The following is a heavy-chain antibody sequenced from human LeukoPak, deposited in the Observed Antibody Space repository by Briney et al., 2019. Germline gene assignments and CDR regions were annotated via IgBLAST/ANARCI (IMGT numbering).Heavy chain of an antibody. V-gene: IGHV3-21*01. D-gene: IGHD2-8*01. Sequence: RGSLRLSCAASGFTFSSYSMNWVRQAPGKGLEWVSSISSSSSYIYYADSVKGRFTISRDNAKNSLYLQMNSLRAEDTAVYYCARAWSLDAFDIWGQGTMVTVSS. CDR3: ARAWSLDAFDI. J-gene: IGHJ3*02. CDR1: GFTFSSYS. CDR2: ISSSSSYI.